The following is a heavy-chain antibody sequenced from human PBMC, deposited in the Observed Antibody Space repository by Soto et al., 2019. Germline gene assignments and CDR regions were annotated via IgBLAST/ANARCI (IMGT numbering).Heavy chain of an antibody. Sequence: QVRLHESGPGLVKPSETLSLTCTVSTDSFNDYYWSWIRQPPGKGLAWIGSIYHTGNTNYTPSLFSRVCISVDAPKIQLSLSLSSVTAAVTAVYYCASAVAIHDALDIWSQGPLVTVSS. D-gene: IGHD3-3*01. CDR1: TDSFNDYY. J-gene: IGHJ3*02. CDR2: IYHTGNT. V-gene: IGHV4-59*13. CDR3: ASAVAIHDALDI.